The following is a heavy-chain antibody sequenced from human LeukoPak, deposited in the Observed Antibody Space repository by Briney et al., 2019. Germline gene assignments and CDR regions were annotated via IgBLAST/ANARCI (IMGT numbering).Heavy chain of an antibody. CDR3: ARDLLRGYSYGYADY. Sequence: SVKVSCKASGGTFSSYAISWVRQAPGQGLEWMGGIIPIFGTANYAQKFQGRVAITADESTSTAYMELSSLRSEDTAVYYCARDLLRGYSYGYADYWGQGTLVAVSS. D-gene: IGHD5-18*01. CDR1: GGTFSSYA. V-gene: IGHV1-69*13. J-gene: IGHJ4*02. CDR2: IIPIFGTA.